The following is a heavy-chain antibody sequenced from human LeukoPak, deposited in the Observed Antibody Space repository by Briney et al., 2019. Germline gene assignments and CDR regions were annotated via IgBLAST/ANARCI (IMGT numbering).Heavy chain of an antibody. V-gene: IGHV3-74*01. CDR1: GFTFISYW. CDR3: KQKTPYDILTGYNDY. J-gene: IGHJ4*02. D-gene: IGHD3-9*01. CDR2: INSDGTST. Sequence: GGSLILSCAASGFTFISYWMHWVRQAPWKGLVWVSRINSDGTSTSYADSVKGRFTISRDTSKNTLYLQMNSLRAEDTALYFCKQKTPYDILTGYNDYWGQGTLVTVSS.